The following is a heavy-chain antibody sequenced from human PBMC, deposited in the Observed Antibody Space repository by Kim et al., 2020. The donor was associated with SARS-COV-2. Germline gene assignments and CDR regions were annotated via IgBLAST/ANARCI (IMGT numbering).Heavy chain of an antibody. J-gene: IGHJ6*02. CDR3: AKDLLPMVRPPRGMDV. V-gene: IGHV3-30*02. D-gene: IGHD3-10*01. Sequence: SVKGRFTISRDNSKNTLYLQMNSLRAEDTAVYYCAKDLLPMVRPPRGMDVWGQGTTVTVSS.